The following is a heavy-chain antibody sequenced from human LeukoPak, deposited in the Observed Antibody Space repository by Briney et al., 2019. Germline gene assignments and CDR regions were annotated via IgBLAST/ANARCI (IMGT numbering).Heavy chain of an antibody. CDR1: GGSISSSSYY. V-gene: IGHV4-61*01. J-gene: IGHJ4*02. CDR3: ARDGRAGSLFAY. CDR2: ISYSGST. Sequence: SETLSLTCTVSGGSISSSSYYWGWIRQPPGKGLEWVGYISYSGSTIYKPSLKSRVTISVDTSKNQFSLKLSSVTAADTAIYYCARDGRAGSLFAYWGQGTLVTVSS. D-gene: IGHD6-19*01.